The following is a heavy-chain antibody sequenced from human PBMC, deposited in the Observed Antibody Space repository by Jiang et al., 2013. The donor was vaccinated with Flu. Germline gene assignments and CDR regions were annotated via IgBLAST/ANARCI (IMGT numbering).Heavy chain of an antibody. CDR3: ARGSGYGTGWSPGNK. Sequence: QLLESGGGLVQPGGSLRLSCVASGFTFSSYWMSWVRQAPGKGLEWVGNINRDGDEKYYVDSVKGRFTISRDNARNSMYLQMNILSAGDTAVYYCARGSGYGTGWSPGNKWGQGTLVIVSS. D-gene: IGHD6-19*01. CDR1: GFTFSSYW. CDR2: INRDGDEK. V-gene: IGHV3-7*03. J-gene: IGHJ4*02.